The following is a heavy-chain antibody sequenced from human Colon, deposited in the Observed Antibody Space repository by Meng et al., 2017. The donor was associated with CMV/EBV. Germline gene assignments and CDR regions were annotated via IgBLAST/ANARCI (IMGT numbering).Heavy chain of an antibody. CDR1: GYRFAGNW. V-gene: IGHV5-51*01. J-gene: IGHJ4*02. CDR2: MYPYDSDI. CDR3: ARRSRGWSGTAYYFDY. D-gene: IGHD6-19*01. Sequence: GESLKISCKASGYRFAGNWIAWFRQKPGKGLEWMGIMYPYDSDIRYSPSFQGQVTISADNSISTAFLQWSSLKASDTAMYYCARRSRGWSGTAYYFDYWGQGTLVTVSS.